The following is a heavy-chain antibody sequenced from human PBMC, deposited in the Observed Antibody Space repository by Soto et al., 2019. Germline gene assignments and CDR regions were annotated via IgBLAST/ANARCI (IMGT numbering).Heavy chain of an antibody. CDR3: VKDMKWGGMTTIHYFDS. J-gene: IGHJ4*02. Sequence: EVQLVGSGGGLVQPGRSLRLSCVASGFIADDYAMHWVRQAPGKGLEWVSGISSNSATINYADSVKGRFTISRDNAKNSLFLQMNSLRPEDTAFYYCVKDMKWGGMTTIHYFDSWGQGTLVTVSS. V-gene: IGHV3-9*02. CDR2: ISSNSATI. CDR1: GFIADDYA. D-gene: IGHD4-17*01.